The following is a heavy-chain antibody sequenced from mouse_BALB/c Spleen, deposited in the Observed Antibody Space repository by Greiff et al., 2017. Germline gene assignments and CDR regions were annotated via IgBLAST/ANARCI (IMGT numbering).Heavy chain of an antibody. D-gene: IGHD1-1*01. Sequence: VQLQQSGAELARPGASVKLSCKASGYTFTSYWMQWVKQRPGQGLEWIGAIYPGDGDTRYTQKFKGKATLTADKSSSTAYMQLSSLASEDSAVYYCARSTVVEVFDYWGQGTTLTVSS. CDR1: GYTFTSYW. CDR2: IYPGDGDT. CDR3: ARSTVVEVFDY. V-gene: IGHV1-87*01. J-gene: IGHJ2*01.